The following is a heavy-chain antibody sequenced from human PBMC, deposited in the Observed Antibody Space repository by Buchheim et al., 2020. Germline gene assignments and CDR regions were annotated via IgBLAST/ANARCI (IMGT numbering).Heavy chain of an antibody. CDR3: ARQGIEYRRRAFDY. CDR2: IYYSGST. Sequence: QVQLQESGPGLVKPSETLSLTCTVSGASISSSSYYWGWIRQPPGKGLEWIGSIYYSGSTYYNPSLKSRVTISVDTSKNQFSLKLSSVTAADTAVYYCARQGIEYRRRAFDYWGQGTL. V-gene: IGHV4-39*01. CDR1: GASISSSSYY. D-gene: IGHD6-13*01. J-gene: IGHJ4*02.